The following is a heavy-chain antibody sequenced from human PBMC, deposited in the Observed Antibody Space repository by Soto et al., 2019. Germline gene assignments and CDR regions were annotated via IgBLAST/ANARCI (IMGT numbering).Heavy chain of an antibody. J-gene: IGHJ6*02. CDR2: IYWDGDK. CDR3: AHKGGSGAGMDV. CDR1: GFSFSTSGVG. Sequence: SGPTLVNPTQTLTVTCTFSGFSFSTSGVGVGWIRQPPGKALEWLALIYWDGDKRYSPFLRSRLTITKDTSENQVVLTLTNMDPVDTATYYCAHKGGSGAGMDVWGQGTTVTVSS. D-gene: IGHD2-15*01. V-gene: IGHV2-5*02.